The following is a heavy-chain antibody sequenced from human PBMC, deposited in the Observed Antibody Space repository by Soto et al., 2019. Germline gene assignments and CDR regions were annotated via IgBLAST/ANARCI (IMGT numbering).Heavy chain of an antibody. CDR2: ISSSSSTI. CDR1: GFTFSSYS. D-gene: IGHD3-10*01. CDR3: ARESFYGSGSYYKYYFDY. V-gene: IGHV3-48*02. Sequence: EVQLVESGGGLVQPGGSLRLSCAASGFTFSSYSMNWVRQAPGKGLEWVSYISSSSSTIYYADSVKGRLTISRDNAKNSLYLQMNSLRDEDTAVYYCARESFYGSGSYYKYYFDYWGQGTLGTVSS. J-gene: IGHJ4*02.